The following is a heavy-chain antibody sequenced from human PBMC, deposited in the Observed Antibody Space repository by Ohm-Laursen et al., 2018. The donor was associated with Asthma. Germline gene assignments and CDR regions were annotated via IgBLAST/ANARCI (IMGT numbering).Heavy chain of an antibody. J-gene: IGHJ4*02. CDR3: ASDFIAAAGTPFSY. D-gene: IGHD6-13*01. CDR2: ISSSSSTI. Sequence: GSLRLSCSASGFTFSSYSMNWVRQAPGKGLEWVSYISSSSSTIYYADSVKGRFTISRDNAKNSLYLQMNSLRAEDTAVYYCASDFIAAAGTPFSYWGQGTLVTVSS. V-gene: IGHV3-48*01. CDR1: GFTFSSYS.